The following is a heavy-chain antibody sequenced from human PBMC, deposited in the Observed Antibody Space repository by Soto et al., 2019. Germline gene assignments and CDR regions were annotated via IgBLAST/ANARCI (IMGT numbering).Heavy chain of an antibody. V-gene: IGHV1-69*01. D-gene: IGHD6-13*01. CDR3: ARGPTPAYSSSWPFDY. Sequence: QVQLVQSGAEVKKPVSSVKVSCKASGGTFSSYAISWVRQAPGQGLEWMGGIIPIFGTANYAQKFQGRVTITADESTSTAYMELSSLRSEDTAVYYCARGPTPAYSSSWPFDYWGQGTLVTVSS. CDR1: GGTFSSYA. CDR2: IIPIFGTA. J-gene: IGHJ4*02.